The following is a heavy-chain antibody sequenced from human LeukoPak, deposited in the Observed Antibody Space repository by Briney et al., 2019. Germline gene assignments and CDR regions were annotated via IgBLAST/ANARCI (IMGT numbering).Heavy chain of an antibody. Sequence: SETLSLTCTVSGGSISSGGYYWSWIRQPPGKGLEWIGYIYHSGSTYYNPSLKSRVTISVDRSKNQFSLKLSSVTAADTAVYYCARAPGHGGALRYFDWLDYWGQGTLVTVSS. J-gene: IGHJ4*02. V-gene: IGHV4-30-2*01. CDR2: IYHSGST. CDR3: ARAPGHGGALRYFDWLDY. D-gene: IGHD3-9*01. CDR1: GGSISSGGYY.